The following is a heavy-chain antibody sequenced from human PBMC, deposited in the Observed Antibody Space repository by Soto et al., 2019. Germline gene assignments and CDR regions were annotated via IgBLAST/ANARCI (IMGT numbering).Heavy chain of an antibody. J-gene: IGHJ4*02. Sequence: EVQLVESGGVVVQPGGSLRLSCAASGFTFDDYTMHWVRQAPGKGLEWGSLISWDGGSTYYADSVKGRFTISRDNSKNSLYLQMNSLRTEDTALYYCAKEGNSGSDYLFDYWGQGTLGTVSS. V-gene: IGHV3-43*01. CDR1: GFTFDDYT. D-gene: IGHD1-26*01. CDR3: AKEGNSGSDYLFDY. CDR2: ISWDGGST.